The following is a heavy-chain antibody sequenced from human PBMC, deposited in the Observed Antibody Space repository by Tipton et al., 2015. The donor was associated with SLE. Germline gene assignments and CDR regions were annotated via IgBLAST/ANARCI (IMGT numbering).Heavy chain of an antibody. D-gene: IGHD1-14*01. V-gene: IGHV4-59*01. J-gene: IGHJ5*02. CDR2: IYYSGST. Sequence: TLSLTCTVSGGSISSYYWNWIRQPPGKGLEWIGYIYYSGSTNYNPSLKSRVTISVDTSKNQFSLKLSSVTAADTAVYYCARWGAQLGTDNWFDPWGQGTLVTVSS. CDR3: ARWGAQLGTDNWFDP. CDR1: GGSISSYY.